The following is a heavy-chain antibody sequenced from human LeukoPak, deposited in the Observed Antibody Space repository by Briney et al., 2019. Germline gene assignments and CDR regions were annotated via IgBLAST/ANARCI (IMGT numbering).Heavy chain of an antibody. D-gene: IGHD3-10*01. CDR1: GASISGSGYY. CDR3: AREGVVTMVRGVRTHTLMDV. V-gene: IGHV4-39*07. CDR2: IYDSGST. J-gene: IGHJ6*03. Sequence: SETLSLTCTVSGASISGSGYYWGWIRQSPGKGLEWIGNIYDSGSTYYNASLQSRVTISIDTSKNQFSLRLSSVTAADTAVYYCAREGVVTMVRGVRTHTLMDVWGKGTTVTVSS.